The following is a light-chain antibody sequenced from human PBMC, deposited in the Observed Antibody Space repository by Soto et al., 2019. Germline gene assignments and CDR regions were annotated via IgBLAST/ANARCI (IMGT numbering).Light chain of an antibody. CDR1: QSVSSY. Sequence: EIVLTQSPATLSLSPGERATLSCRASQSVSSYLAWYQQKPGQAPRLLMYDASNRATGIPARFSGSGSGTDFTLTISSLEPEDFAVYYCQQRSNWPPEFAPGTKVDIK. CDR2: DAS. CDR3: QQRSNWPPE. V-gene: IGKV3-11*01. J-gene: IGKJ3*01.